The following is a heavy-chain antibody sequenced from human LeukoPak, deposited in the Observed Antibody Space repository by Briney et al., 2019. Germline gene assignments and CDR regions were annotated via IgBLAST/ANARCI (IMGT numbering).Heavy chain of an antibody. CDR2: INHSGST. CDR3: ARGYSSSWHVY. J-gene: IGHJ4*02. CDR1: GGSFSGYY. V-gene: IGHV4-34*01. D-gene: IGHD6-13*01. Sequence: SETLSLTCAVYGGSFSGYYWSWIRQPPGKGLEWIGEINHSGSTNYNPSLKSRVTISVDTSKNQFSLKLSSVTAADTAVYYCARGYSSSWHVYWGQGTLVTVSS.